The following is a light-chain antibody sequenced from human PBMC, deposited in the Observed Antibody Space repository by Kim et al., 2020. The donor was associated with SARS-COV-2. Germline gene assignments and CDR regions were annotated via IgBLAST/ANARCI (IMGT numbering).Light chain of an antibody. CDR2: WAS. Sequence: RATIDCKASQSVLYSSNNMNYLAWYQQKPGQPPNLLIYWASTRESGVPDRFSASGYGTDFTLTISSLQAEDVAVYYCQQTYSPPVTFGGGTKLEIK. J-gene: IGKJ4*01. CDR1: QSVLYSSNNMNY. CDR3: QQTYSPPVT. V-gene: IGKV4-1*01.